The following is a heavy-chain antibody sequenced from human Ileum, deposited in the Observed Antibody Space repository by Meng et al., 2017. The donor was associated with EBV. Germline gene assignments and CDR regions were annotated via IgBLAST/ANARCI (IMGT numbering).Heavy chain of an antibody. D-gene: IGHD4-17*01. CDR2: IYHSGST. Sequence: QGRLQESGPGLVKPSGTLSLTFAVSGDSISSNNWWSWVRQPPGKGLEWIGEIYHSGSTNYNPSFKSRVTMSVDKSKNQISLNLSSVTAADTAVYYCASGRDYAWHSWGRGTLITVSS. J-gene: IGHJ4*02. V-gene: IGHV4-4*02. CDR1: GDSISSNNW. CDR3: ASGRDYAWHS.